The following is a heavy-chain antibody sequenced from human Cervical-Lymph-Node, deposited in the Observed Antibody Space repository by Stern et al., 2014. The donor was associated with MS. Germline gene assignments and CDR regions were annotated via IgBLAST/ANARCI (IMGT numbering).Heavy chain of an antibody. CDR2: GNPRKGST. V-gene: IGHV1-46*01. Sequence: QVQLVQSGAEVKKPGASVKVSCKAYGYNFTNYYMHWVRQAPGQGLEWMGTGNPRKGSTSYAQKFQGRVTMTRDTSTSTVHLELSSLGSEDTAVFYCARDEMGSDINGYYYGGLDFWGQGTLVTVSS. D-gene: IGHD3-22*01. J-gene: IGHJ4*02. CDR3: ARDEMGSDINGYYYGGLDF. CDR1: GYNFTNYY.